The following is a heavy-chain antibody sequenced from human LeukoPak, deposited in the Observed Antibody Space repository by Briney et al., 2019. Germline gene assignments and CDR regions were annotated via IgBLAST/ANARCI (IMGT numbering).Heavy chain of an antibody. CDR3: ASPFLTGYYWHDASDI. J-gene: IGHJ3*02. CDR2: IYYSGST. CDR1: GGSISSSSYY. D-gene: IGHD3-9*01. V-gene: IGHV4-39*01. Sequence: PSETLSLTCTVSGGSISSSSYYWGWIRQPPGKGLEWIGSIYYSGSTYYNPSLKSRVTISVDTSKNQFSLKLSSVTAADTAVYYCASPFLTGYYWHDASDIWGQGTMVTVSS.